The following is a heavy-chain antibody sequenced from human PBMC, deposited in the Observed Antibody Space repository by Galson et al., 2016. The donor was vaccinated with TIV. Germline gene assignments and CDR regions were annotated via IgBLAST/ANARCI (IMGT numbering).Heavy chain of an antibody. J-gene: IGHJ5*02. CDR3: AIAVGGYGFDP. CDR1: GYSFINHD. CDR2: MNPYSGNT. D-gene: IGHD1-1*01. Sequence: SVKVSCKASGYSFINHDINWVRQATGQGLEWMGWMNPYSGNTGYAQKFKGRVTMTRNTAISTAYMELNSQTSEDTAVYYCAIAVGGYGFDPWGQGTLVTVSS. V-gene: IGHV1-8*02.